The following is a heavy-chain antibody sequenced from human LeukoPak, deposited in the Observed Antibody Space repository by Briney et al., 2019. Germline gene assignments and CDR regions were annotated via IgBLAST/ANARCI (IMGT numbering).Heavy chain of an antibody. J-gene: IGHJ4*02. CDR3: AKGSYYDSSGSFYFDY. CDR1: GFIFSDYA. Sequence: GRSLRLSCAAAGFIFSDYAMSWVRQAPGKGLEWVSGISGSGDNTYYADSVKGRFTISRDNSKNTLYVQVNSLGTEDTAAYYCAKGSYYDSSGSFYFDYWGQGTLVTVSS. D-gene: IGHD3-22*01. V-gene: IGHV3-23*01. CDR2: ISGSGDNT.